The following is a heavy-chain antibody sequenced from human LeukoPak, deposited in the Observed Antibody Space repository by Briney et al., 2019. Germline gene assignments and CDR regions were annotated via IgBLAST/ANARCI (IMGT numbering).Heavy chain of an antibody. D-gene: IGHD3-3*01. V-gene: IGHV3-30*02. CDR1: GFLFRDYG. J-gene: IGHJ4*02. Sequence: GGSLRLSCAASGFLFRDYGMNWVRQAPGKGLEWVTFIRYDGSKQYYADSAKGRFTISKDNSKNTVSLQMNSLRVEDTAIYYCAKDGVNYDFWNGYFDHWGQGALVTVSS. CDR3: AKDGVNYDFWNGYFDH. CDR2: IRYDGSKQ.